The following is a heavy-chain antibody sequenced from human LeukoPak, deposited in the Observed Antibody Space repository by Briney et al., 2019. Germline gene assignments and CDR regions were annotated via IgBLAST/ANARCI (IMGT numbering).Heavy chain of an antibody. D-gene: IGHD3-3*01. CDR2: ISGSSRHK. J-gene: IGHJ4*02. CDR1: GFTFSSYT. Sequence: GGSLRLSCAASGFTFSSYTMNWVRQAPGKGLEWFSSISGSSRHKYYADSVKGRFTISSDNAKNSLYLQMNSLRAEDTDVYYCARTANFAAGYYIDYWGQGTLVTVSS. V-gene: IGHV3-21*01. CDR3: ARTANFAAGYYIDY.